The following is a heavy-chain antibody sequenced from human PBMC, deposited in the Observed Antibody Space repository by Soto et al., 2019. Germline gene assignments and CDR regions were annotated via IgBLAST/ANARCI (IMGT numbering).Heavy chain of an antibody. V-gene: IGHV2-5*02. CDR3: AHSADYGGKGGRRFDY. CDR1: GFSLSTSGVG. Sequence: QITLKESGPTLVKPTQTLTLTCTFSGFSLSTSGVGVGWIRQPPGKALEWLALIYWDDDKRYSPSLKSRLTITKDTSKNQVVNNMINMNPVDTAPYYCAHSADYGGKGGRRFDYWGQGTLVTVSS. CDR2: IYWDDDK. D-gene: IGHD4-17*01. J-gene: IGHJ4*02.